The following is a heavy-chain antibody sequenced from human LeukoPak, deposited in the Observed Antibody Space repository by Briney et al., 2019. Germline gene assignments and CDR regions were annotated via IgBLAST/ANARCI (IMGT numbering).Heavy chain of an antibody. CDR1: GYTFTGYY. Sequence: ASVKVSCKASGYTFTGYYMHRVRQAPGQGLEWMGWINPNSGGTNSAQRFQGRVTMTRDTSITTAYMELSGLTSDDTAVYYCASRIASEREFDYWGQGTLVTVSS. V-gene: IGHV1-2*02. CDR3: ASRIASEREFDY. D-gene: IGHD6-13*01. CDR2: INPNSGGT. J-gene: IGHJ4*02.